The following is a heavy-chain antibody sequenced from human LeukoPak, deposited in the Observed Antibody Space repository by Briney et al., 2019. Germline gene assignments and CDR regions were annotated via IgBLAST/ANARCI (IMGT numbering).Heavy chain of an antibody. CDR3: ARSMVRGVING. Sequence: SETLSLTCAVSGGSISIGGYSWSWIRQPPGKGLEWIGYIYHSGSTYYNPSLKSRVTISVDRSKNQFSLKLSSVTAADTAVYYCARSMVRGVINGWGQGTLVTVSS. D-gene: IGHD3-10*01. CDR2: IYHSGST. V-gene: IGHV4-30-2*01. CDR1: GGSISIGGYS. J-gene: IGHJ4*02.